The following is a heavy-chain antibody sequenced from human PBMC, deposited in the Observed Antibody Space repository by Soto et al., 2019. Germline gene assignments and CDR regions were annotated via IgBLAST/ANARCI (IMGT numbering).Heavy chain of an antibody. CDR1: GFTFSSYG. D-gene: IGHD2-21*02. V-gene: IGHV3-33*01. J-gene: IGHJ6*02. CDR3: ARGSDSSYYYYYYGMDV. Sequence: QVPLVESGGGVVQPGRSLRLSCAASGFTFSSYGMHWVRQAPGKGLEWVAVIWYDGSNKYYADSVKGRFTISRDNSKNTLYLQMNSLRAEDTAVYYCARGSDSSYYYYYYGMDVWGQGTTVTVSS. CDR2: IWYDGSNK.